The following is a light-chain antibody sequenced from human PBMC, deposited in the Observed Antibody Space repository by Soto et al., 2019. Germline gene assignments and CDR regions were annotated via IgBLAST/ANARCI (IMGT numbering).Light chain of an antibody. CDR1: SSDVGGYNY. V-gene: IGLV2-11*01. J-gene: IGLJ3*02. CDR3: CSYAGGYIWL. Sequence: QSVLTQPRSVSGSPGQSVTISCTGTSSDVGGYNYVSWYQQHPGEAPKLMIYDVTKRPSGVPDRFSGSKSGNTASLTIIGLQAEDEADYYCCSYAGGYIWLFGGGTKLTVL. CDR2: DVT.